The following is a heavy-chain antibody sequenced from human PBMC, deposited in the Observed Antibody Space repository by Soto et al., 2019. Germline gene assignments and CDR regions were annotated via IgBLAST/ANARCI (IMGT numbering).Heavy chain of an antibody. CDR3: ASKGIPLWSRVDY. V-gene: IGHV4-30-4*01. Sequence: PSETLCIACTFYAGYISTGDYYWSRIRQPPGKGLEWIGYIYYSGSTYYNPSLKSRVTRSVDTSKNQFSLKLSSVTAADTAVYYCASKGIPLWSRVDYWGQGTLVTVSS. J-gene: IGHJ4*02. D-gene: IGHD5-18*01. CDR1: AGYISTGDYY. CDR2: IYYSGST.